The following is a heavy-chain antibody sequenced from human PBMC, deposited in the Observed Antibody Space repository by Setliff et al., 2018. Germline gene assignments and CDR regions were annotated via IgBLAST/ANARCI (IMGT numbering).Heavy chain of an antibody. V-gene: IGHV4-39*01. CDR1: GGSISSGNYY. CDR2: IYYSGST. CDR3: ARGINTVSWTPKY. Sequence: SETLSLTCRVSGGSISSGNYYWGLIRQPPGKGLEWVATIYYSGSTYSNPSLKSRLIISVDAPDNQFSLKLNSVTAADTAVYYCARGINTVSWTPKYWGQGTLVTVSS. D-gene: IGHD2-2*02. J-gene: IGHJ4*02.